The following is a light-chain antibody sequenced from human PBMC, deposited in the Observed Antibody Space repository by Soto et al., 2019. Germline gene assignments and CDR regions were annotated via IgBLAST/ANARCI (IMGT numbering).Light chain of an antibody. CDR3: QSYDSSLYVV. J-gene: IGLJ2*01. V-gene: IGLV1-40*01. CDR1: SSNIGAGYD. Sequence: QSALTQPPSVSGAPGQRVTISCTGSSSNIGAGYDVHWYQQLPGAAPKLLIYGSTNRPSGVPDRFSGSKSGTSAPLAITGLQAEDEADYYCQSYDSSLYVVFGGGTKLTVL. CDR2: GST.